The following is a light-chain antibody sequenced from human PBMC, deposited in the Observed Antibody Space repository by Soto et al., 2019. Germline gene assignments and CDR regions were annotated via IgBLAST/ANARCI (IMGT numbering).Light chain of an antibody. CDR3: QQYNNLYT. CDR1: QTVGSS. V-gene: IGKV3-15*01. Sequence: DIVMTQTPATLSVSPGERATLSCRASQTVGSSLAWYQQKPGQAPRLLIYDTSTRATGIPARFSGSGSGTEFTLTISSLQSEDFAVYYCQQYNNLYTFGQGTKLEIK. CDR2: DTS. J-gene: IGKJ2*01.